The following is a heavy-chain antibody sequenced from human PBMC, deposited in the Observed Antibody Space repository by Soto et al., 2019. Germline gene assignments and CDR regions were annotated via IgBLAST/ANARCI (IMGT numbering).Heavy chain of an antibody. Sequence: QVQLQESGPGLVKPSGTLSLTCAVSGGSISSSNWWSWVRQPPGKGLEWIGEIYHSGSTNYNPSPKGQVTISVEKSKNHFSLKLSSVPAADTAVYYCGRAPTLRIAVAGMIDYWGQGTLVTVSS. CDR3: GRAPTLRIAVAGMIDY. CDR1: GGSISSSNW. CDR2: IYHSGST. V-gene: IGHV4-4*02. D-gene: IGHD6-19*01. J-gene: IGHJ4*02.